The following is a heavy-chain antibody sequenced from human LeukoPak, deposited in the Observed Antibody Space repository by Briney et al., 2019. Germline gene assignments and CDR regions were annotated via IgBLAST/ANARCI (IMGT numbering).Heavy chain of an antibody. Sequence: SVKVSCKASGGTFSSYAINWVRQAPGQGLEWMGGIVPIFGTANYAQKFQGRVTITADESTSTAYMEVSSLRSEDTAVYYCARTFGYSSGEGYWGQGTLVTVSS. V-gene: IGHV1-69*13. D-gene: IGHD6-19*01. CDR1: GGTFSSYA. J-gene: IGHJ4*02. CDR3: ARTFGYSSGEGY. CDR2: IVPIFGTA.